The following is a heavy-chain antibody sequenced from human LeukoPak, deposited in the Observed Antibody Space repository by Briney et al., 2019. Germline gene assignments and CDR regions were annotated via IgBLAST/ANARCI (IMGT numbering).Heavy chain of an antibody. V-gene: IGHV3-49*03. Sequence: GGPLRLSCTVSGFTYCDYDMNWFRQAPGKGLEGVGFIRSKPYGGTTEYAASVKGRFTISSDDSKSIANLQRNSLKTEDTAVYYCTRASGSGPRLRFDYWGQGTLVTVSS. D-gene: IGHD2-15*01. CDR1: GFTYCDYD. CDR2: IRSKPYGGTT. J-gene: IGHJ4*02. CDR3: TRASGSGPRLRFDY.